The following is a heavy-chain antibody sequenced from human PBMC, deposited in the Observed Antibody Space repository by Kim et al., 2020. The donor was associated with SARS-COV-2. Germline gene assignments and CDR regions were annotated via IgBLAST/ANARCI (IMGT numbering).Heavy chain of an antibody. D-gene: IGHD2-2*01. J-gene: IGHJ4*02. Sequence: SETLSLTCAVYGGSFSGYYWSWIRQPPGKGLEWIGEINHSGSTNYNPSLKSRVTISVDTSKNQFSLKLSSVTAADTAVYYCAREKGGIKTVVPAAIFDYWGQGTLVTVSS. CDR3: AREKGGIKTVVPAAIFDY. V-gene: IGHV4-34*01. CDR1: GGSFSGYY. CDR2: INHSGST.